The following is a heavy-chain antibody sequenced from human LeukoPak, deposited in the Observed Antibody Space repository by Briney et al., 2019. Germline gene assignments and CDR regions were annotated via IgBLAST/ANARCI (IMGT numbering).Heavy chain of an antibody. CDR1: GYSIISGYF. CDR3: AKSGYDHPPYFDY. CDR2: IYHSEST. D-gene: IGHD5-12*01. Sequence: SETLSLTCAVSGYSIISGYFWGWIRQPPGKGLEWIGTIYHSESTYYNPSLKSRVTISVDTSKNQFSLKLSSVTAADTAVYFCAKSGYDHPPYFDYWGQGTLVTVSS. J-gene: IGHJ4*02. V-gene: IGHV4-38-2*01.